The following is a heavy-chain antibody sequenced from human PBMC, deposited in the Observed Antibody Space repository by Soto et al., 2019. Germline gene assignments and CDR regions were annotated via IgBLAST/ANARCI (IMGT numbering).Heavy chain of an antibody. Sequence: QVQLVESGGGVVQPGRSLRLSCAASGFTFSSYAMHWVRQAPGKGLEWGAVIAYDGRNKYYADSVKGRFTISRDNSKNTLYLPMNIMRIEDTAVYSCARELERVFDYWGQGTLVTVSS. V-gene: IGHV3-30*04. CDR1: GFTFSSYA. CDR3: ARELERVFDY. CDR2: IAYDGRNK. D-gene: IGHD1-1*01. J-gene: IGHJ4*02.